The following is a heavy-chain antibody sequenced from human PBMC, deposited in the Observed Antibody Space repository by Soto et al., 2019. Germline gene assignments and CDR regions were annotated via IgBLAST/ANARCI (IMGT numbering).Heavy chain of an antibody. V-gene: IGHV3-48*03. CDR3: ARVRIRIRCSGGSCPDY. CDR1: GFTFSSYE. Sequence: GGSLRLSCAASGFTFSSYEMNWVRQAPGKGLEWVSYISSSGSTIYYADSVKGRFTISRDNAKNSLYLQMNSLRAEDTAVYYCARVRIRIRCSGGSCPDYWGQGTLVTVSS. J-gene: IGHJ4*02. CDR2: ISSSGSTI. D-gene: IGHD2-15*01.